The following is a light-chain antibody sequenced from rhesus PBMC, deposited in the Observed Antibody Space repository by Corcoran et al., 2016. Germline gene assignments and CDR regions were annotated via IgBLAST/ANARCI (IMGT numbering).Light chain of an antibody. V-gene: IGKV1-43*03. Sequence: DIQMTQSPSPLSASVGDRVTITCRASQGITTHLNWYQQKPGKPPKHLIYAASSLESGVPSRFSGCGSGTDFTLTISSLQPEDFATYYCLQYHNTPLTFGPGTKLDIK. CDR3: LQYHNTPLT. CDR2: AAS. CDR1: QGITTH. J-gene: IGKJ3*01.